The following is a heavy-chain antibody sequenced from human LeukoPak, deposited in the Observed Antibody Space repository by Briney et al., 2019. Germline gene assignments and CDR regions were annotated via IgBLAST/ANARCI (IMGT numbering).Heavy chain of an antibody. V-gene: IGHV4-34*01. J-gene: IGHJ4*02. CDR2: INHSGST. Sequence: SETLSLTCAVYGGSFSGYYWSWIRQPPGKGLEWIEEINHSGSTNYNPSLKSRVTISVDTSKNQFSLKLSSVTAADTAVYYCARAQPSLWYYDSSAWPYYFDYWGQGTLVTVSS. CDR3: ARAQPSLWYYDSSAWPYYFDY. D-gene: IGHD3-22*01. CDR1: GGSFSGYY.